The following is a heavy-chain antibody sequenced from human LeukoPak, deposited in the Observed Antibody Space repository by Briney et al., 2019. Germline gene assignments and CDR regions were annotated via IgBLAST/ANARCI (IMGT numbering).Heavy chain of an antibody. V-gene: IGHV4-34*01. J-gene: IGHJ6*02. Sequence: SETLSLTCAVYDGSFSGYYWSWIRQPPGKGLEWIGEINHSGSTNYNPSLKSRVTISVDTSKNQFSLKLSSATAADTAVYYCARVRALWFGELYYYYYGMDVWGQGTTVTVSS. CDR3: ARVRALWFGELYYYYYGMDV. CDR2: INHSGST. D-gene: IGHD3-10*01. CDR1: DGSFSGYY.